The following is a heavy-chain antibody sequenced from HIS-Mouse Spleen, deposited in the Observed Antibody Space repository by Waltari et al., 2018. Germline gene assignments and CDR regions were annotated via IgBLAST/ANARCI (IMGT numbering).Heavy chain of an antibody. J-gene: IGHJ2*01. CDR1: AGSISTSSYY. CDR3: AREIPYSSSWYDWYFDL. Sequence: QLQLPDSGPGLVKPSETLSLTCTVPAGSISTSSYYSGWIRQPPGKGLAWIGSIYYSWSTYYNPSLKSRVTISVDTSKSQFSLKLSSVTAADTAVYYCAREIPYSSSWYDWYFDLWGRGTLVNVSS. CDR2: IYYSWST. V-gene: IGHV4-39*07. D-gene: IGHD6-13*01.